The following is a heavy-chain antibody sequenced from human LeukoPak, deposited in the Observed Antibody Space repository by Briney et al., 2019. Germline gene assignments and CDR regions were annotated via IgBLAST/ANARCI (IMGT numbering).Heavy chain of an antibody. D-gene: IGHD3-3*01. J-gene: IGHJ4*02. V-gene: IGHV4-30-4*01. Sequence: SETLSLTCTVSGGAISSGDYYWSWIRQPPGKGLEWIGYIYYSGSTYYNPSLKSRVTISVDTSKNQFSLKLSSVTAADTAVYYCANGYDFWSGYLDYWGQGTLVTVSS. CDR3: ANGYDFWSGYLDY. CDR2: IYYSGST. CDR1: GGAISSGDYY.